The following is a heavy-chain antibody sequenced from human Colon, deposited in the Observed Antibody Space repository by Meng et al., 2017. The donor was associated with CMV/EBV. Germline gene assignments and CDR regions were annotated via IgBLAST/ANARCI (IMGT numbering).Heavy chain of an antibody. J-gene: IGHJ4*02. CDR2: IYSGGST. CDR3: ARASGGSYLFDY. CDR1: GLTFSNHG. V-gene: IGHV3-53*01. Sequence: GGSLRLSCAASGLTFSNHGMHWVRQAPGKGLEWVSVIYSGGSTYYADSVKGRFTISRDNSKNTVYLQMNSLRAEDTAVYYCARASGGSYLFDYWGQGTLVTVSS. D-gene: IGHD1-26*01.